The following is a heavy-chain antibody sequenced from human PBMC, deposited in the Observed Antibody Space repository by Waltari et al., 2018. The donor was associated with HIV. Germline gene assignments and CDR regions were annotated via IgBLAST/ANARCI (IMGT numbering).Heavy chain of an antibody. J-gene: IGHJ4*02. D-gene: IGHD2-15*01. CDR3: ARQRQTARYCSGPSCFSLFEY. Sequence: QVQLQESGPGLVKPSETLSLTCSVSGGSIISTRYYWGWNRQPPGKGPEWSGSPHYSGSTYYNPSLKSRVTISVDTSKNQFSLKVNSVTAADTAVYFCARQRQTARYCSGPSCFSLFEYWGQGTLVTVSS. CDR2: PHYSGST. CDR1: GGSIISTRYY. V-gene: IGHV4-39*01.